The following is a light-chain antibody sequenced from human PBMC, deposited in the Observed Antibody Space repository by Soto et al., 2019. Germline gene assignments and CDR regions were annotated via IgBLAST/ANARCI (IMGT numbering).Light chain of an antibody. CDR3: QQYNNWPPLT. J-gene: IGKJ5*01. CDR2: DAS. Sequence: DIQMTQSPSTLSASVGDRVAITFRASQSISSWLAWYQHKPGKAPKLLIYDASSLESGVPSRFSGSGPGTEFTLTISSQQSEDFAGYYCQQYNNWPPLTFGQGTRLEN. V-gene: IGKV1-5*01. CDR1: QSISSW.